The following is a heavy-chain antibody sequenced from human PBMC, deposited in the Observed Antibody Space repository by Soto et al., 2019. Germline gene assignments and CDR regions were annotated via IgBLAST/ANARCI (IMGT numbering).Heavy chain of an antibody. Sequence: SETLSLTCTVSGCSISSSSYYWGWIRQPPGKGLEWIGSIYYSGSTYYNPSLKSRVTISVDTSKNQFSLKLSSVTAADTAVYYCASLVVVTKPSYYGMDVWGQGTTVTVSS. J-gene: IGHJ6*02. D-gene: IGHD3-22*01. V-gene: IGHV4-39*01. CDR3: ASLVVVTKPSYYGMDV. CDR2: IYYSGST. CDR1: GCSISSSSYY.